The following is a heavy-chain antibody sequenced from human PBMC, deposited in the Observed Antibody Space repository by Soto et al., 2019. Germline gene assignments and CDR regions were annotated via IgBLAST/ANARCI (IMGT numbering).Heavy chain of an antibody. CDR1: CYTFTGYY. V-gene: IGHV1-2*02. D-gene: IGHD1-20*01. J-gene: IGHJ1*01. Sequence: SAEVWYKASCYTFTGYYMHWVRQAPVQGLEWMGWINPNSGGTNYAEKFQGRVTMIRDTSISTAYMELSRLRSDDTAVYYCARDRINGTITVYFQHWGQGTLVTVYS. CDR3: ARDRINGTITVYFQH. CDR2: INPNSGGT.